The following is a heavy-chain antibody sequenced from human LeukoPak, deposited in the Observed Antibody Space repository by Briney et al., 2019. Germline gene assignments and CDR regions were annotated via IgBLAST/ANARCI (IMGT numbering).Heavy chain of an antibody. CDR1: GGSFSGYY. J-gene: IGHJ4*02. CDR3: AREDDYGGYFDY. V-gene: IGHV4-34*01. CDR2: INHSGST. D-gene: IGHD4-23*01. Sequence: SETLSLTCAVYGGSFSGYYWSWIRQPPGKGLEWIGEINHSGSTNYNPSLKSRVTISVDTSKNQFSLKLSSVTAADTAVHYCAREDDYGGYFDYWGQGTLVTVSS.